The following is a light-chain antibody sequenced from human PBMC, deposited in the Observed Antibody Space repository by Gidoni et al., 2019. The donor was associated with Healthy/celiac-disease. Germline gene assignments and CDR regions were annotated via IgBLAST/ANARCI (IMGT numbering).Light chain of an antibody. CDR1: KVGDKY. J-gene: IGLJ2*01. V-gene: IGLV3-1*01. Sequence: SYALTQPPPVSVSPGQTASITCSGDKVGDKYACWYQQKTGQSPVLVIYQDSKRPSGIPERLSGSNSGNTATLTISGTQAMDEADYYCQAWDSSIHVVFGGGTKLTVL. CDR2: QDS. CDR3: QAWDSSIHVV.